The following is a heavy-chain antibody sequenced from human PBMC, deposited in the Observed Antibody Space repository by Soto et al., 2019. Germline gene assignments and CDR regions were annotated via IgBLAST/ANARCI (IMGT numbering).Heavy chain of an antibody. CDR2: INHSGST. CDR3: ARGFNIAAAGTLPYYYYYGMDV. V-gene: IGHV4-34*01. CDR1: GGSFSCYY. D-gene: IGHD6-13*01. Sequence: PSETLSLTCAVYGGSFSCYYWSWIRQPPGKGLEWIGEINHSGSTNYNPSLKSRVTISVDTSKNQFSLKLSSVTAADTAVYYCARGFNIAAAGTLPYYYYYGMDVWGQGTTVTVSS. J-gene: IGHJ6*02.